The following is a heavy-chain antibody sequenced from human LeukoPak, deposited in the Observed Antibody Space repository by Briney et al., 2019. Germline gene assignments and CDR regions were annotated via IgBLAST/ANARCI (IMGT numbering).Heavy chain of an antibody. V-gene: IGHV3-23*01. J-gene: IGHJ4*02. CDR3: AKRKNSPGYSSLDQ. CDR1: GFTFSSFA. Sequence: GGSLRLSCVASGFTFSSFALDWVRQAPGRGLEWISVVSRTGSTKYYADSVNGRFTVSRDNSKNTVYLQMNSLRVDDSAVYYCAKRKNSPGYSSLDQWGQGTLVTVSS. D-gene: IGHD2-15*01. CDR2: VSRTGSTK.